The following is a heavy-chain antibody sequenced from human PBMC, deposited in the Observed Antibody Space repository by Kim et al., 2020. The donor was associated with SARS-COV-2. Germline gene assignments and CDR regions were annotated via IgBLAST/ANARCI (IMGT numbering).Heavy chain of an antibody. J-gene: IGHJ6*01. CDR2: ISWNSGSI. D-gene: IGHD3-10*01. Sequence: GGSLRLSCAASGFTFDDYAMHWVRQAPGKGLEWVSGISWNSGSIGYADSVKGRFTISRDNAKNSLYLQMNSLRAEDTALYYCAKDKGTMVRARGYHYYG. V-gene: IGHV3-9*01. CDR1: GFTFDDYA. CDR3: AKDKGTMVRARGYHYYG.